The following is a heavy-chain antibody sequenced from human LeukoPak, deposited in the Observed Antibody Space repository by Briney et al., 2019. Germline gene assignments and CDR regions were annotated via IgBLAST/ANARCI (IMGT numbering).Heavy chain of an antibody. Sequence: ASVKVSCKASGYTFTGYYMHWVRQAPGQGLEWMGWINPNSGGTNYAQKFQGRVTMTRDTSISTAYMELSRLRSDDTAVYYCARTIWSGYPPRSDAFDIWGQGTMVTVSS. CDR3: ARTIWSGYPPRSDAFDI. V-gene: IGHV1-2*02. D-gene: IGHD3-3*01. CDR2: INPNSGGT. CDR1: GYTFTGYY. J-gene: IGHJ3*02.